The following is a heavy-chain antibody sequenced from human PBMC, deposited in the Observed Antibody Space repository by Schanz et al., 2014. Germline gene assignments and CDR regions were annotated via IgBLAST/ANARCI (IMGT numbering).Heavy chain of an antibody. J-gene: IGHJ4*02. CDR1: GFAFSSFA. CDR2: ISWNSGTI. Sequence: EVQLMESGGGLVKPGGSLRLSCVASGFAFSSFAMTWVRQAPGRGLEWVSVISWNSGTIGYADSVKGRFTISRDNAKNSLYLQMNSLRPEDTAVYFCAKIERNEDWGQGTLVTVSA. V-gene: IGHV3-21*04. D-gene: IGHD1-1*01. CDR3: AKIERNED.